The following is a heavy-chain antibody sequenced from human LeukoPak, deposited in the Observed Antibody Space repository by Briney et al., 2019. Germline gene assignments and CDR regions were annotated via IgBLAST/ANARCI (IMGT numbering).Heavy chain of an antibody. CDR1: GYTFTSYA. Sequence: ASVKVSCKASGYTFTSYAMHWVRQAPGQSLEWMGWVNAGNGNTKYSQKFQGRVTITRDTSASTAYMELSSLRSEDTAVYYCAREWWLDGAFDIWGQGTMVTVSS. CDR3: AREWWLDGAFDI. V-gene: IGHV1-3*01. D-gene: IGHD6-19*01. CDR2: VNAGNGNT. J-gene: IGHJ3*02.